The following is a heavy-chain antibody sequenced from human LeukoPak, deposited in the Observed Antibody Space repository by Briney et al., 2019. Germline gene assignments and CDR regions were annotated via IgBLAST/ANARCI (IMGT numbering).Heavy chain of an antibody. CDR3: ARDYSTVTTFFDY. D-gene: IGHD4-17*01. CDR2: ISSTSDFI. CDR1: QFNFGIYT. Sequence: GGSLRLSCAASQFNFGIYTMNWVRQAPGKGPEWVSSISSTSDFIFYADSVKGRFTISRDNAKNSLYLQMNSLRAEDTAVYYCARDYSTVTTFFDYWGQGTLVTVSS. V-gene: IGHV3-21*01. J-gene: IGHJ4*02.